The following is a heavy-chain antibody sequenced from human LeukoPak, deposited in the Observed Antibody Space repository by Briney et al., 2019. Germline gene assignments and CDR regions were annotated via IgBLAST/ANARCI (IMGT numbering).Heavy chain of an antibody. V-gene: IGHV4-4*07. D-gene: IGHD3-16*01. J-gene: IGHJ6*03. CDR2: LYISGSP. CDR1: GGSISGDY. CDR3: ARDIWVTDAYRGDYYYMDV. Sequence: SETLSLTCTVSGGSISGDYWGWIRQPAGKGLDWHGRLYISGSPNYNPSLKSRVTMSVDRSKNQFSVKLSSVTAADTAVYYCARDIWVTDAYRGDYYYMDVWGKGTTVTVSS.